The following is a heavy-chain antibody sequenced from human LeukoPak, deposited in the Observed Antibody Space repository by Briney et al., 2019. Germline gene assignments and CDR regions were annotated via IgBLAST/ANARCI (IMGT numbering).Heavy chain of an antibody. CDR3: AKAGLYSNYDLDY. CDR2: ITRGGGTT. D-gene: IGHD4-11*01. Sequence: GGSLRLSCAASGFTFSNYAMTWVRQAPGKGLEWVSAITRGGGTTSSADSVKGRFTISRDNSKNTLYLQMNSLRAEDTAVYYRAKAGLYSNYDLDYWGQGTLVTASS. V-gene: IGHV3-23*01. CDR1: GFTFSNYA. J-gene: IGHJ4*02.